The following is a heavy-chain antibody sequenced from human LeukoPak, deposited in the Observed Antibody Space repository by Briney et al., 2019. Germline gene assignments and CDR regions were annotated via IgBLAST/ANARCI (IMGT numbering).Heavy chain of an antibody. J-gene: IGHJ3*02. D-gene: IGHD1-14*01. CDR2: IYYSGST. CDR3: AREPPGDDAFDI. V-gene: IGHV4-59*01. CDR1: GGSISSYY. Sequence: SETLSLTCTVSGGSISSYYWSWIRQPPGKGLEWIGYIYYSGSTNYNPSLKSRVTISVATSKNQFSLKLSSVTAADTAVYYCAREPPGDDAFDIWGQGTMVTVSS.